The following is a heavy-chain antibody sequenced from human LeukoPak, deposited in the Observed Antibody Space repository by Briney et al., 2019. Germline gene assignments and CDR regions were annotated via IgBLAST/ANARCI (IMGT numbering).Heavy chain of an antibody. D-gene: IGHD6-6*01. CDR1: GFIFSSYN. CDR2: ISSSSTYI. Sequence: GGSLRLSCAASGFIFSSYNMNWVRQAPGKGLEWVSSISSSSTYIYYGDSVKGRFSISRDNAKNSLYLQMNSLRAEDTAVYYCARDGYSSSSFDFLGHGTLVTVSS. J-gene: IGHJ4*01. V-gene: IGHV3-21*01. CDR3: ARDGYSSSSFDF.